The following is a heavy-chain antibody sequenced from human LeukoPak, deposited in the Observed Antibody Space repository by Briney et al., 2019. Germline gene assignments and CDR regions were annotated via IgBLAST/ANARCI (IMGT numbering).Heavy chain of an antibody. CDR2: ISAYNSNT. CDR1: GYTFTGYY. Sequence: GASVKVSSKASGYTFTGYYMHWVRQAPGQGIEWMGWISAYNSNTNHAQKKLQGRVTMTTDTSPTTPHTELRSLRSADTALYYSARDLRRDTSGWNSQAVLDWWGRRTLVTVS. V-gene: IGHV1-18*04. CDR3: ARDLRRDTSGWNSQAVLDW. J-gene: IGHJ4*02. D-gene: IGHD6-19*01.